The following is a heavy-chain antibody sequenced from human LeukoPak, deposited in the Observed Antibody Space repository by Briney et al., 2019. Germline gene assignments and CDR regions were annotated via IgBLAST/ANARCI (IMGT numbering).Heavy chain of an antibody. CDR3: ASTFRLLDAFYT. J-gene: IGHJ3*02. V-gene: IGHV4-38-2*02. D-gene: IGHD2/OR15-2a*01. CDR1: GYSISSDYY. CDR2: IYHSVST. Sequence: PSETLSLTCTVSGYSISSDYYWVWIRQPPGKGLEWIGRIYHSVSTYYHPSLKSRVTISVDASKNQFSLKLSSVTAADTAAYYCASTFRLLDAFYTWGQGTMVTASS.